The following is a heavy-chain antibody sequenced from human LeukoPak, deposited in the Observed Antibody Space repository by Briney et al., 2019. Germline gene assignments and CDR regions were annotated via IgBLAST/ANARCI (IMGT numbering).Heavy chain of an antibody. Sequence: ASVKVSCKASGGTFSSYAISWVRQAPGQGLEWMGRIIPIFGTANYAQKFQGRVTITTDESTSTAYMELSSLRSEDTAVYYCARVQGLESSGYSFAFDIWGQGTMVTVSS. J-gene: IGHJ3*02. D-gene: IGHD3-22*01. V-gene: IGHV1-69*05. CDR1: GGTFSSYA. CDR3: ARVQGLESSGYSFAFDI. CDR2: IIPIFGTA.